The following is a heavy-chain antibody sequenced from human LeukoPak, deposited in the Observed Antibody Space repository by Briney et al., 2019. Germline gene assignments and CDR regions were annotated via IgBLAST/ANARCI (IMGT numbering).Heavy chain of an antibody. CDR2: IYTSGST. D-gene: IGHD3-16*01. Sequence: PSETLSLTCTVSGGSISSYYWSWIRQPAGKGLEWIGRIYTSGSTNYNPSLKSRVTMSVDTSKNQFSLKLSSVTAADTAVYYCARAPYDYVWGSWSYYMDVWGKGTTVTISS. J-gene: IGHJ6*03. CDR3: ARAPYDYVWGSWSYYMDV. CDR1: GGSISSYY. V-gene: IGHV4-4*07.